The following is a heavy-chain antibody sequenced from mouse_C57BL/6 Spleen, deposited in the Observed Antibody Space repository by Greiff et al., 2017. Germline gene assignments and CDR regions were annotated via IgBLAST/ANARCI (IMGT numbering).Heavy chain of an antibody. CDR2: IDPSDSYT. CDR1: GYTFTSYW. J-gene: IGHJ2*01. Sequence: QVQLQQPGAELVKPGASVKLSCKASGYTFTSYWMQWVKQRPGQGLEWIGEIDPSDSYTNYNQKFKGKATLTVDTSSSTAYMQLSSLTSEDSAVYYCAPFITTVVKDFDYWGQGTTLTVSS. CDR3: APFITTVVKDFDY. D-gene: IGHD1-1*01. V-gene: IGHV1-50*01.